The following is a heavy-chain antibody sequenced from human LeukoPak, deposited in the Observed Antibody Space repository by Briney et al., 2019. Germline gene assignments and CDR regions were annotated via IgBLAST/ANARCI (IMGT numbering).Heavy chain of an antibody. Sequence: GGSLRLSCAASGFTFSSPWMHWVRQTPGKGLVWVSRINNDGSGRTYADSVKGRFTISRDNAKNTLYLQMNSLRAEDTAVYHCTREGYTSFDYWGQGTLVTVSS. CDR2: INNDGSGR. CDR3: TREGYTSFDY. J-gene: IGHJ4*02. CDR1: GFTFSSPW. V-gene: IGHV3-74*01. D-gene: IGHD5-24*01.